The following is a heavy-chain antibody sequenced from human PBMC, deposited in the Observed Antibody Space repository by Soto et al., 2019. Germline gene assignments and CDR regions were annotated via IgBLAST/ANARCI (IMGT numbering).Heavy chain of an antibody. Sequence: QVQLQESGPGLVKPSVTLSLTCAVAGGSLSTNNSWSGVRQPPGKGLEWIGEIHHSGPTNYPTSPKSRVTTAVDKSKNQFSLILISVTAADRAMYYCAGCYAFDSWGTGTMVTV. J-gene: IGHJ3*02. V-gene: IGHV4-4*02. CDR2: IHHSGPT. CDR1: GGSLSTNNS. CDR3: AGCYAFDS.